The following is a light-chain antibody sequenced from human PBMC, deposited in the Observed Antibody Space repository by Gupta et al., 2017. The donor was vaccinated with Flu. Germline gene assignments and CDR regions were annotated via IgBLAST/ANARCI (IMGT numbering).Light chain of an antibody. CDR3: QQYNNYSPFT. Sequence: DIQMTQSPSTLSASVGDSVTITCRASQSISTWLAWYQEKPGKAPKLLIYKASTLEGGVPSRFSGSGSGTEFSLTINSLQPDDFATYYCQQYNNYSPFTFGEGTKVEIK. CDR1: QSISTW. J-gene: IGKJ4*01. CDR2: KAS. V-gene: IGKV1-5*03.